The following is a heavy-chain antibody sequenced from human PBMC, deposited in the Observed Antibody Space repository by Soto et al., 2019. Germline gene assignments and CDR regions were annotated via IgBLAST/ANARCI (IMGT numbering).Heavy chain of an antibody. CDR3: ARGGTPIDN. V-gene: IGHV1-18*01. D-gene: IGHD3-16*01. J-gene: IGHJ4*02. CDR2: ISACNGNT. CDR1: GYTFTNFG. Sequence: QVQLVQSGAEVKKPGASVKVSCKASGYTFTNFGISWVRQAPGQGLEWMGWISACNGNTNYAQNFQGRVTMTPDTATSTAYMEPTSPRSDDTAVYYCARGGTPIDNWGQGTLVTVSS.